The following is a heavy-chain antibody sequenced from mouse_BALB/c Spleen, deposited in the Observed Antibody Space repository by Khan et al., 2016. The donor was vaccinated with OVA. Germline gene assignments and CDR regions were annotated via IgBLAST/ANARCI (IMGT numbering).Heavy chain of an antibody. CDR3: VNHRSSSAWFTY. J-gene: IGHJ3*01. V-gene: IGHV1-7*01. Sequence: QVQLKESGAELAKPGASVKMSCKASGYTFTKYWMHWVKQRPGQGLEWIGYINPSTGYTEYNQKFKDKATLTADKSSSTAYMQLSSLTSEDSAVYYCVNHRSSSAWFTYWGQGTLVTVSA. CDR1: GYTFTKYW. D-gene: IGHD1-1*01. CDR2: INPSTGYT.